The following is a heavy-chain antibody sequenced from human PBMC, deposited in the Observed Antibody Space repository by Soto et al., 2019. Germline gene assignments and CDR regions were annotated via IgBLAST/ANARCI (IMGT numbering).Heavy chain of an antibody. J-gene: IGHJ6*02. Sequence: GGSLRLSCAASGFTFSSYAMSWVRQAPGKGLEWVSAISGSGASTYYADSVKGRPTISRDNSENTLYLQMNSLRAEETAVYYCAKLERPPPWYYGMNVWGQGTRVTVSS. CDR3: AKLERPPPWYYGMNV. CDR1: GFTFSSYA. D-gene: IGHD3-3*01. V-gene: IGHV3-23*01. CDR2: ISGSGAST.